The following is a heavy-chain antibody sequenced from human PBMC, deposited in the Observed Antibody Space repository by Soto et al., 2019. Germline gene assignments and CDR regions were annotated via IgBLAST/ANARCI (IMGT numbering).Heavy chain of an antibody. CDR2: INHSGST. D-gene: IGHD3-22*01. Sequence: PSETLSLTCAVSGGSFSGYYWTWIRQPPGKGLEWIGEINHSGSTHYNSSLKSRLTISVDTSNNQFSLKLSSVTAADTAIHYCARGQSDYYASSGTRYHYFDYWAQGTLVTVSS. CDR1: GGSFSGYY. J-gene: IGHJ4*02. V-gene: IGHV4-34*01. CDR3: ARGQSDYYASSGTRYHYFDY.